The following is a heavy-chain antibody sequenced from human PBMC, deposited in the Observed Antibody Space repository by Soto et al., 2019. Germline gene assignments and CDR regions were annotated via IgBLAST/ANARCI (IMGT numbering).Heavy chain of an antibody. V-gene: IGHV4-59*01. CDR3: ARDSDQYDSSGYAFDI. Sequence: PSETLSLTCTVSGGSISSYYWSWIRQPPGKGLEWIGYIYYSGGTNYNPSLKSRVTISVDTSKNQFSLKLSSVTAADTAVYYCARDSDQYDSSGYAFDIWGQGTMVT. J-gene: IGHJ3*02. CDR1: GGSISSYY. CDR2: IYYSGGT. D-gene: IGHD3-22*01.